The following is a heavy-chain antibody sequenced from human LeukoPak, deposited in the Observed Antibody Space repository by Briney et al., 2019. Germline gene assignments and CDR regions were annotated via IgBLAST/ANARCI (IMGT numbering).Heavy chain of an antibody. CDR2: ISGSGITT. D-gene: IGHD3-10*01. CDR3: AKDRAGSSGTRRGIDY. Sequence: GGSLRLSCAASRFTFSSYAMSWVRQAPGKGLEWVSAISGSGITTYYADSVRGRFTISRDSSKNTLYLQMNSLRAEDTAVYYCAKDRAGSSGTRRGIDYWGQGTLVTVSS. V-gene: IGHV3-23*01. J-gene: IGHJ4*02. CDR1: RFTFSSYA.